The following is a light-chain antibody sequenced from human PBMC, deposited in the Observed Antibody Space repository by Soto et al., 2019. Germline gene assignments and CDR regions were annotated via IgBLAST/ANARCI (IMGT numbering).Light chain of an antibody. V-gene: IGLV1-47*01. Sequence: QAVVTQPPSASGTPGQRVTISCSGSSSDIGTNYVYWYQRLPGTAPKLLIYRNSQRPSGVPDRFSGSKSGTSASLAISGLRSDDEADYFCAAWDDSLGGHMVFGGGTKLTVL. CDR2: RNS. CDR1: SSDIGTNY. J-gene: IGLJ2*01. CDR3: AAWDDSLGGHMV.